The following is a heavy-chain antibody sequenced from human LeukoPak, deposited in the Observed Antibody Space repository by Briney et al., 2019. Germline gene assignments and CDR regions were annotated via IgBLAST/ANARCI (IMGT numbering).Heavy chain of an antibody. CDR1: GGSIRSHY. J-gene: IGHJ4*02. D-gene: IGHD1-26*01. Sequence: SETLSLTCSVSGGSIRSHYWNWIRQPPGKGLEWLGHIYYTGSTYYNPSLKSRVTISVDTSKNQFSLRLSSVTAADTAVYYCARERWEGGSFVMGFDYWGQGARVTVSS. CDR2: IYYTGST. V-gene: IGHV4-59*11. CDR3: ARERWEGGSFVMGFDY.